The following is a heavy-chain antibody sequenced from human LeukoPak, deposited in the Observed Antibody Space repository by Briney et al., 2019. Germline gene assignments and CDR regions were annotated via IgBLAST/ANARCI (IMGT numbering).Heavy chain of an antibody. V-gene: IGHV3-21*01. Sequence: NSGGSLRLSCAASGFTFSTFGFNWVRQAPGKGLEWVSSISHSSIYISYADSVKGRFTISRDNARNSLYLQMDSLRVEDTAVYYCARGYYYDSSVAYWGQGTLVTVSS. CDR2: ISHSSIYI. D-gene: IGHD3-22*01. CDR3: ARGYYYDSSVAY. CDR1: GFTFSTFG. J-gene: IGHJ4*02.